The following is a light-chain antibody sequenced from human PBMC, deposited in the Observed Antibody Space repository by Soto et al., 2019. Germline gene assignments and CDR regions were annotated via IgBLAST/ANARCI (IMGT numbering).Light chain of an antibody. CDR2: AAS. J-gene: IGKJ4*01. CDR3: QQSYSTPRT. CDR1: QSIGRY. V-gene: IGKV1-39*01. Sequence: DIQMTQSPSSLSASVGDSVTLTCRASQSIGRYLNWYQQEPGKAPRLLIYAASSLQSGVPSRFSGSGSGTDFTLTISSLQPEDFATYYCQQSYSTPRTFGGGTKVEIK.